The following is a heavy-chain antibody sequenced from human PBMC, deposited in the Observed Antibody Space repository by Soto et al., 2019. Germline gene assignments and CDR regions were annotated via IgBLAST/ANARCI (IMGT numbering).Heavy chain of an antibody. Sequence: SVKVSCKASGGTFSKFAFSWVRQAPGQGFEWMGGIIPVFRSANYAQRFRGRITITADEYTSTVYLYLNDLRSDDTAVYYCARRYCASDNCPLFYYFVDLWGLGTTVTVSS. D-gene: IGHD2-21*02. CDR2: IIPVFRSA. CDR1: GGTFSKFA. V-gene: IGHV1-69*13. J-gene: IGHJ6*02. CDR3: ARRYCASDNCPLFYYFVDL.